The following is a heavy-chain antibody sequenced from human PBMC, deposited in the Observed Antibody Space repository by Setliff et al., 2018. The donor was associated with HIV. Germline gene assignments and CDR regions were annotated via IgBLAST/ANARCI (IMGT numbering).Heavy chain of an antibody. Sequence: SSETLSLTCTVSGDSISSNNWWGWIRQPPGKGLEWIGYIYYSGSTTYTPSLKSRVTMSVDTSKNQFSLKLNSVTAADTAVYYCARRGRDGVFIMFATGFDPWGQGALVTVSS. D-gene: IGHD2-8*01. CDR3: ARRGRDGVFIMFATGFDP. J-gene: IGHJ5*02. CDR2: IYYSGST. CDR1: GDSISSNNW. V-gene: IGHV4-28*01.